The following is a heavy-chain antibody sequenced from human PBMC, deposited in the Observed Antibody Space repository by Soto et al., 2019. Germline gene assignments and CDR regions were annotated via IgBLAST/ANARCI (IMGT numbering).Heavy chain of an antibody. CDR2: ISSSSSYI. V-gene: IGHV3-21*01. J-gene: IGHJ3*02. Sequence: GGSLSLSCAASGFTFSSYSINWVRQAPGKGLEWVSSISSSSSYIYYADSVKGRFTISRDNAKNSLYLQMNSLRAEDTAVYYCAKGITGTTSAAFDIWGQGTMVTVSS. CDR1: GFTFSSYS. CDR3: AKGITGTTSAAFDI. D-gene: IGHD1-7*01.